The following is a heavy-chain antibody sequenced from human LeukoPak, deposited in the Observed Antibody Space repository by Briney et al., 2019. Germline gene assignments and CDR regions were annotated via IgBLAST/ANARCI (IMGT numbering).Heavy chain of an antibody. V-gene: IGHV4-4*09. J-gene: IGHJ5*02. CDR3: ARGISISWFHP. Sequence: SETLSLTCTVSGGSISSYYWSWIRQPPGKGLEWIGYIYISGSTNYNTSLKSRVTISGDTSKNQFSLKLSSVTAADTAVYYCARGISISWFHPWGQGTLVTVSS. CDR2: IYISGST. D-gene: IGHD2-21*01. CDR1: GGSISSYY.